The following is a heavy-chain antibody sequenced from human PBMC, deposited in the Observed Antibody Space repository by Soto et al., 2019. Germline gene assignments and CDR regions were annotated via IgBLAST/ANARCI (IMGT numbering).Heavy chain of an antibody. D-gene: IGHD4-17*01. Sequence: ASVKVSCKASGYTFTSYDINWVRQAPGQRLEWMGWMNPNSGNTGYAQKFQGRVTMTRNTSISTAYMELSSLRSEDTAVYYCARGQMAVTTFFYYYYMDVWGKGTTVTVSS. J-gene: IGHJ6*03. V-gene: IGHV1-8*01. CDR3: ARGQMAVTTFFYYYYMDV. CDR1: GYTFTSYD. CDR2: MNPNSGNT.